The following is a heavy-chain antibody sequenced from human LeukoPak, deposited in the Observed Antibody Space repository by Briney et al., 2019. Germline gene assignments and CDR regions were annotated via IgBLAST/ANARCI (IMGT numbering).Heavy chain of an antibody. D-gene: IGHD2-15*01. J-gene: IGHJ4*02. Sequence: GASVKVSCKASGYTFTSYGISWVRQAPGQGLEWMGWISAYNGNTNYAQKLQGRVTMTTDTPTSTAYMELRSLRSDDTAVYYCARERSGYGCSGGSCYGYWGQGTLVTVSS. CDR3: ARERSGYGCSGGSCYGY. V-gene: IGHV1-18*01. CDR1: GYTFTSYG. CDR2: ISAYNGNT.